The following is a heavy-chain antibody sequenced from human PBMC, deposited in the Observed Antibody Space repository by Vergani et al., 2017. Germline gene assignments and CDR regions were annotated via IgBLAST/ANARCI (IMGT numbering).Heavy chain of an antibody. CDR2: IYHSGST. CDR3: ARLSYDTTPYLQGGYDC. V-gene: IGHV4-59*12. CDR1: RGSINGFY. J-gene: IGHJ4*02. Sequence: AQLQESGPGLVRPSETLSLTCNVSRGSINGFYWNWIRQSPGKRPEWIGYIYHSGSTQYNPSLSSRVSISIDWTENSVSLEMQFVTVADSAVYYCARLSYDTTPYLQGGYDCWGQGTLVSVSS. D-gene: IGHD3-22*01.